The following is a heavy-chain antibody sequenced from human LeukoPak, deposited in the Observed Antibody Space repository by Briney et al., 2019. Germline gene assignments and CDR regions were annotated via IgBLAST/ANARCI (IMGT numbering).Heavy chain of an antibody. Sequence: PGGSLRLSCAASGFTFSSYAMSWVRQAPGKGLEWVSAISGSGGSTYYADSVKGRFTISRDNSKNTLYLQMNSVRVEDTAIYYCANGIYHDYSGTGDYWGQGTLVTVSS. CDR1: GFTFSSYA. J-gene: IGHJ4*02. CDR2: ISGSGGST. V-gene: IGHV3-23*01. CDR3: ANGIYHDYSGTGDY. D-gene: IGHD3-22*01.